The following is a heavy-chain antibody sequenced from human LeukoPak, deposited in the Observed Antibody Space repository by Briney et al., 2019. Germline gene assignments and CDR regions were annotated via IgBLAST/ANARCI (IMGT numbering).Heavy chain of an antibody. V-gene: IGHV3-30-3*01. CDR2: ISYDESNR. CDR3: AGDRGTYCSSTSCFEYLQQ. D-gene: IGHD2-2*01. CDR1: GFTFSSYP. Sequence: GGSLRLSCAASGFTFSSYPMHWVRQAPGKGLEWMAVISYDESNRYYADSVKGRFTISRDNSKNTLYLQMNSLRAEDTAVYYCAGDRGTYCSSTSCFEYLQQWGQGTLVTVSS. J-gene: IGHJ1*01.